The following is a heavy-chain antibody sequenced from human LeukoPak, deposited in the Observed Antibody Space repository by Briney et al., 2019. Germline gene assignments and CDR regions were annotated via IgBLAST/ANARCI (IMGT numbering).Heavy chain of an antibody. D-gene: IGHD2-15*01. J-gene: IGHJ6*02. CDR1: GFTFSSYG. CDR2: IRFDGSEK. CDR3: AKDVYDCSGGSCPQYYYVMDV. Sequence: GGSLRLSCTATGFTFSSYGMHWVRQAPGKGLEWVSFIRFDGSEKYYADSVRGRFTISRDNSKNTLSLQMNSLRAEDTALYYCAKDVYDCSGGSCPQYYYVMDVWGQGATVTVSS. V-gene: IGHV3-30*02.